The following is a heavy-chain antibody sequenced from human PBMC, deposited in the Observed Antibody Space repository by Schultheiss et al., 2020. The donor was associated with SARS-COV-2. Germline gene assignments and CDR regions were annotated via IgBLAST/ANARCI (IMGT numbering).Heavy chain of an antibody. Sequence: SETLSLTCTVSGGSISSYYWSWIRQPPGKGLEWIGYIYYSGSTNYNPSLKSRVTILVDTSKNQFSLKLSSVTAADTAVYYCARDCSSTSCSHFDYWGQGTLVTVSS. CDR3: ARDCSSTSCSHFDY. J-gene: IGHJ4*02. CDR2: IYYSGST. D-gene: IGHD2-2*01. CDR1: GGSISSYY. V-gene: IGHV4-59*12.